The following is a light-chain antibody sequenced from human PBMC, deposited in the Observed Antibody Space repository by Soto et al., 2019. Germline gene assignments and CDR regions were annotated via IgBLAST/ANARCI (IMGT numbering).Light chain of an antibody. CDR3: CSYAGSYTLVV. CDR1: SRDVGGYNS. CDR2: DVS. V-gene: IGLV2-11*01. Sequence: QSALTQPRSVSGSPGQSVTISCTGTSRDVGGYNSFSWYQQHPGKAPKLMIYDVSKRPSGVPDRFSGSKSGNTASLTISGLQAEDEADYYCCSYAGSYTLVVFGGGTKVTVL. J-gene: IGLJ2*01.